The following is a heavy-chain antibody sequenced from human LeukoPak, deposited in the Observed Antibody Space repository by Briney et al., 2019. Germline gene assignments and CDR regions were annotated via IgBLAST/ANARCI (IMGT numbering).Heavy chain of an antibody. Sequence: ASVKVSCKTSGYTFTGYYLHWVRQAPGQGLEWMGWISPNSGGTNYAQKFQGRVTMTRDTSITTAYMELSRLRSDDTAVYYCARVDCSSTSCYQAHYFYYYAMDVWGQGTTVTVSS. CDR1: GYTFTGYY. V-gene: IGHV1-2*02. CDR2: ISPNSGGT. CDR3: ARVDCSSTSCYQAHYFYYYAMDV. J-gene: IGHJ6*02. D-gene: IGHD2-2*01.